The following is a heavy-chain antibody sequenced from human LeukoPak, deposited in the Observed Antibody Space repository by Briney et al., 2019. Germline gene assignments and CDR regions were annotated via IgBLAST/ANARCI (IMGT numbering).Heavy chain of an antibody. CDR1: GFTLGDYA. J-gene: IGHJ6*02. V-gene: IGHV3-49*04. CDR2: IRSKADGGTT. Sequence: GRSLRLSCTPSGFTLGDYAMSWVRQAPGKGLEWVGLIRSKADGGTTEYAASVKGRFTISRDDSKSIAYLQMNSLETEDTAVYYCTTLPWNTYYGSGINYYYYGMDVWGQGTTVTVSS. CDR3: TTLPWNTYYGSGINYYYYGMDV. D-gene: IGHD3-10*01.